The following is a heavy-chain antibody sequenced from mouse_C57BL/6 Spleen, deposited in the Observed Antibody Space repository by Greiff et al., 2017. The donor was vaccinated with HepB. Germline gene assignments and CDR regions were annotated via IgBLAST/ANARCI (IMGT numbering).Heavy chain of an antibody. CDR2: IYPSDSET. Sequence: VQLQQPGAELVRPGSSVKLSCKASGYTFTSYWMDWVKQRPGQGLEWIGNIYPSDSETHYNQKFKDKATLTVDKSSSTAYMQLSSLTSEDSAVYYCARITTVVATLGRYYFDYWGQGTTLTVSS. V-gene: IGHV1-61*01. CDR3: ARITTVVATLGRYYFDY. D-gene: IGHD1-1*01. CDR1: GYTFTSYW. J-gene: IGHJ2*01.